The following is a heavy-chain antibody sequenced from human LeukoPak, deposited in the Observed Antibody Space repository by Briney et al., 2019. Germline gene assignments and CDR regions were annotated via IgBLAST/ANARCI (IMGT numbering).Heavy chain of an antibody. Sequence: GGSLRLSCAASGFTFDDYAMHWVRQAPGKGLEWVSGISWNSGSIGYADSVKGRFTISRDNAKNSLYLQMNSLRAEDTAVYYCARWATEDGMDVWGQGTTVTVSS. D-gene: IGHD5-24*01. J-gene: IGHJ6*02. V-gene: IGHV3-9*01. CDR1: GFTFDDYA. CDR2: ISWNSGSI. CDR3: ARWATEDGMDV.